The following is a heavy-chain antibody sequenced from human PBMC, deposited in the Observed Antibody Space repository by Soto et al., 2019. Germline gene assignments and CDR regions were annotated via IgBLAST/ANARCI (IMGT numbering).Heavy chain of an antibody. J-gene: IGHJ4*02. Sequence: GGSLRLSCAASGFTFSSYAMSWVRQAPGKGLEWVSAISGSGGSTYYADSVKGRFTISRDNSKNTLYLQMNSLRAEDTAVYYCAKDASVLRYFDWSEIDYWGQGTLVTVSS. V-gene: IGHV3-23*01. CDR3: AKDASVLRYFDWSEIDY. CDR1: GFTFSSYA. CDR2: ISGSGGST. D-gene: IGHD3-9*01.